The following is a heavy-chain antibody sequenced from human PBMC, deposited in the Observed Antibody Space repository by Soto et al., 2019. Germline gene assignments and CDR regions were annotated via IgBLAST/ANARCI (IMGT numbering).Heavy chain of an antibody. Sequence: PGESLKISCKGSGYSFTSYWIGWVRQMPGKGLEWMGIIYPGDSDTRYSPSFQGQVTISADKSISTAYLQWSSLKASDTAMYYCARSYYGSGSPALVNWFDPWGQGTLVTVSS. CDR2: IYPGDSDT. CDR1: GYSFTSYW. J-gene: IGHJ5*02. V-gene: IGHV5-51*01. D-gene: IGHD3-10*01. CDR3: ARSYYGSGSPALVNWFDP.